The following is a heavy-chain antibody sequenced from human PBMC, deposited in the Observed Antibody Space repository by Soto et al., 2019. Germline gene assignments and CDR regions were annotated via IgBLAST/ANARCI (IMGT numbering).Heavy chain of an antibody. Sequence: GGSLRLSCAASGFTFSSYSMNWVRQAPGKGLEWVSSISSSSSYIYYADSVKGRFTISRDNAKNSLYLQMNSLRAEDTAVYYCARDWGKGVVVPAQLRLNYYYYMDVWGKGTTVTVSS. CDR1: GFTFSSYS. CDR3: ARDWGKGVVVPAQLRLNYYYYMDV. D-gene: IGHD2-2*01. CDR2: ISSSSSYI. J-gene: IGHJ6*03. V-gene: IGHV3-21*01.